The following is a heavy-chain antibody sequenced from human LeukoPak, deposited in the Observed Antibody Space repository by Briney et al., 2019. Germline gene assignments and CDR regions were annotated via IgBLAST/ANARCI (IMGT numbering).Heavy chain of an antibody. CDR2: ISAFKCNT. Sequence: GASVTVSCKASGYTFTSYGISWVRQAPGQGLEWMGWISAFKCNTNYAQKLQGRVTMTTDTSTSTAYMELRSLRSDGTAVYYCARFALYCTNGVCYTRIVAFDYWGQGTLVTVSA. CDR1: GYTFTSYG. CDR3: ARFALYCTNGVCYTRIVAFDY. V-gene: IGHV1-18*01. D-gene: IGHD2-8*01. J-gene: IGHJ4*02.